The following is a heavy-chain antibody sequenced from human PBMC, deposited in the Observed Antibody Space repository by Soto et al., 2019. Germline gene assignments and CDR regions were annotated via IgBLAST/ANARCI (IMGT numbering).Heavy chain of an antibody. J-gene: IGHJ6*02. Sequence: SGPTLVNPTETLTLTCTVSGFSLSNARMGVSWIRQPPGKALEWLAHIFSNDEKSYSTSLKSRLTISKDTSKSQVVLTMTNMDPVDTATYYCARTPTYYDFWSGYYTDYYYYGMDVWGQGTTVTVSS. V-gene: IGHV2-26*01. CDR1: GFSLSNARMG. D-gene: IGHD3-3*01. CDR3: ARTPTYYDFWSGYYTDYYYYGMDV. CDR2: IFSNDEK.